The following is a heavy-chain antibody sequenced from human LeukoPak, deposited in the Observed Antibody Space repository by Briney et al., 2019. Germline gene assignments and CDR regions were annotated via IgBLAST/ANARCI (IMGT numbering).Heavy chain of an antibody. CDR3: ARVQRGYCSGGSCYSEY. Sequence: KTSETLSLTCAVYGGSFSGYYWSWIRQPPGKGLEWIGEINHSGSTNYNPSLKSRVTISVDTSKNQFSLKLSSVTAADTAVYYCARVQRGYCSGGSCYSEYWGQGTLVTVSS. CDR1: GGSFSGYY. J-gene: IGHJ4*02. CDR2: INHSGST. D-gene: IGHD2-15*01. V-gene: IGHV4-34*01.